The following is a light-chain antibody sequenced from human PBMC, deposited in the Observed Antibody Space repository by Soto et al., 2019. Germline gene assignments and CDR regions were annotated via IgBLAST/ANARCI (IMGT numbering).Light chain of an antibody. CDR1: SSNIGNNY. CDR3: GTWDSSLSDGAV. J-gene: IGLJ7*01. V-gene: IGLV1-51*01. CDR2: DNN. Sequence: QSVLTQPPSVSAAPGQKGTISCSGSSSNIGNNYVSWYQQLPGTAPKLLIYDNNKRPSGIPDRFSGSKSGTSATLGITGLQTGDEADYYRGTWDSSLSDGAVFGGGTQLTVL.